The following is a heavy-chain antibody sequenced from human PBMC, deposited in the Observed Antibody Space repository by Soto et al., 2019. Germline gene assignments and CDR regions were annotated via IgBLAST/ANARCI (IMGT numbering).Heavy chain of an antibody. CDR3: ERDRGRGYCTGGLCYLGLDH. CDR1: GFPHSQFV. D-gene: IGHD2-8*02. CDR2: ISFNATNG. V-gene: IGHV3-30-3*01. J-gene: IGHJ4*02. Sequence: SPIPYFAAPGFPHSQFVLHLVRQAPGEGLEWISVISFNATNGFFADSVKGRFSISRDNSANRLYLQMTNLRPEDTAIYYCERDRGRGYCTGGLCYLGLDHWGQGNPVTVSS.